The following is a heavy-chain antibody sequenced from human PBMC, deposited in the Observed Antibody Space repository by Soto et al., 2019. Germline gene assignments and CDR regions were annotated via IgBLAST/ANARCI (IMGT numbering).Heavy chain of an antibody. CDR1: GVSINSHY. Sequence: SETLSLTCTVSGVSINSHYWGWIRQAPGKGLELIGYIYYTGTTSYNPSFKSRVTISLDTSKTQFSLKLTSVTAADTAKYYCARATSDVGPDYWGQGTLVTVSS. CDR3: ARATSDVGPDY. CDR2: IYYTGTT. D-gene: IGHD3-16*01. V-gene: IGHV4-59*11. J-gene: IGHJ4*02.